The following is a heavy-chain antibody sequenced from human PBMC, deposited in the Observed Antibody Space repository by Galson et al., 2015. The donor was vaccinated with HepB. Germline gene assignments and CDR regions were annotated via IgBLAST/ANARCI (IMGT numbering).Heavy chain of an antibody. CDR3: ARDRTYCSSGICYDVFDI. V-gene: IGHV3-7*01. J-gene: IGHJ3*02. Sequence: SLRLSCAASEFSLGSYWMTRVRQAPGKGPEWVANIKRDGSTINYADSVRGRSTISRDNAENSLYLQMDGLRVEDTAVYYCARDRTYCSSGICYDVFDIWGEGTRVTVSS. D-gene: IGHD6-19*01. CDR1: EFSLGSYW. CDR2: IKRDGSTI.